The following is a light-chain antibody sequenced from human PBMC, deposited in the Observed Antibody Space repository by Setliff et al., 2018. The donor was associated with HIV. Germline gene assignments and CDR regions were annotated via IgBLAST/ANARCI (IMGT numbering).Light chain of an antibody. J-gene: IGLJ1*01. CDR1: SSDVGGYNY. CDR2: DVS. Sequence: QSVLTQPASVSRSPGQSITISCTGTSSDVGGYNYVSWYQQHPGKAPKFMIYDVSKRPSGVSNRFSGSKSGNTASLTISGLQAEDEADYYCSSYTSSSTYVFGTGTKVTVL. V-gene: IGLV2-14*01. CDR3: SSYTSSSTYV.